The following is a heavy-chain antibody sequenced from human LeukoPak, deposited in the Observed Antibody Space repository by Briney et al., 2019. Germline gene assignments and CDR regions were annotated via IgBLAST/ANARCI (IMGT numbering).Heavy chain of an antibody. CDR3: GGISSGWYYYYGMDV. CDR1: GGSISSSNW. V-gene: IGHV4-4*02. Sequence: SETLSLTCAVSGGSISSSNWWSWVRQPPGKGLEWIGEIYHSGSTNYNPSLKSRVTISVDKSKNQFSLKLSSVTAADTAVYYCGGISSGWYYYYGMDVWGQGTTVTVSS. D-gene: IGHD6-19*01. CDR2: IYHSGST. J-gene: IGHJ6*02.